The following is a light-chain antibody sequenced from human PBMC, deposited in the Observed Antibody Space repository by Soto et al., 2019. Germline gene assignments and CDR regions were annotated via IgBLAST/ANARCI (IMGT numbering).Light chain of an antibody. CDR3: SSYASGNNLV. V-gene: IGLV2-8*01. J-gene: IGLJ2*01. CDR1: SSDVGNYNY. Sequence: QSVLTQPASVSGSPGQSITISCTGASSDVGNYNYVSWYQQHPGKAPKLMIYEVNKRPSGVPDRFSGSKSGNTASLTVSGLQAEDEGDYYCSSYASGNNLVFGGGTKVTVL. CDR2: EVN.